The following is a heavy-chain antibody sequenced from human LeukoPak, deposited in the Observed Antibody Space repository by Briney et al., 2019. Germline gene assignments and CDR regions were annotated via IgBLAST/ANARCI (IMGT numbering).Heavy chain of an antibody. D-gene: IGHD2-2*01. CDR2: IYYSGST. CDR3: ARRVKTGTTSHYFHY. V-gene: IGHV4-59*01. Sequence: PSETLSLTCTVPGGSISSYYWSWIRQPPGKGLEWIGYIYYSGSTNYHPSLQSRVPISVDTSKNQFSLKLSSVTAADTAVYYCARRVKTGTTSHYFHYWGQGPLVTVSS. J-gene: IGHJ4*02. CDR1: GGSISSYY.